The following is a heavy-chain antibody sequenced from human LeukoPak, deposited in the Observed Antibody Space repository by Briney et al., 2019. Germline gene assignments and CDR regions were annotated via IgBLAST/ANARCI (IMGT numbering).Heavy chain of an antibody. V-gene: IGHV3-7*01. CDR1: GFTFSSYW. Sequence: PGGSLRLSCAASGFTFSSYWMSWVRQAPGKGLEWVANIKQDGSEKYYVDSVKGRFTISRDNAKNSLYLQMNSLRAEDTAVYYCARDSGSGSYYKLGDAFDIWGQGTMVNVSS. CDR3: ARDSGSGSYYKLGDAFDI. D-gene: IGHD3-10*01. J-gene: IGHJ3*02. CDR2: IKQDGSEK.